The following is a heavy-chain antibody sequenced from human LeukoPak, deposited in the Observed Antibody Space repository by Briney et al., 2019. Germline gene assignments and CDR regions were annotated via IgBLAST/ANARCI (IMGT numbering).Heavy chain of an antibody. V-gene: IGHV4-61*02. Sequence: PSETLPLTCTVSGGSISSGSYYWSWIRQPAGKGLEWIGRIYTSGSTNYNPSLKSRVTISVDTSKNQFSLKLSSVTAADTAVYYCARAPMVRGVYYFDYWGQGTLVTVSS. CDR2: IYTSGST. CDR3: ARAPMVRGVYYFDY. CDR1: GGSISSGSYY. J-gene: IGHJ4*02. D-gene: IGHD3-10*01.